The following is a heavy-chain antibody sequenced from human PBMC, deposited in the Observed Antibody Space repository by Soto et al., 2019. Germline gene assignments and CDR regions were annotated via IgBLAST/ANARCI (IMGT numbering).Heavy chain of an antibody. CDR3: ARGVPYDSSGYSSFY. D-gene: IGHD3-22*01. Sequence: QVQLVQSGAEVKKPGSSVKVSCKASGGTFSTYAIDWVRQAPGQGLEWMGGIIPLFGTAKYAQNFQGRITITADESTNTAYMELRSLRSQDTAVYYCARGVPYDSSGYSSFYWGQGTLVTVSS. V-gene: IGHV1-69*01. J-gene: IGHJ4*02. CDR2: IIPLFGTA. CDR1: GGTFSTYA.